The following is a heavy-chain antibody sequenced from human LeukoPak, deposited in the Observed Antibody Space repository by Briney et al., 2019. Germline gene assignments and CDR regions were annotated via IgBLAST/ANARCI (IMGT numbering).Heavy chain of an antibody. CDR3: ARDPGSGYEEHFDY. CDR1: GFTFSSYG. Sequence: PGGSLRLSCAASGFTFSSYGMHWVRQAPGKGLEWAAFIRYDGSNKYYADSVKGRFTISRDNSKNTLYLQMNSLRAEDTAVYYCARDPGSGYEEHFDYWGQGTLVTVSS. J-gene: IGHJ4*02. CDR2: IRYDGSNK. V-gene: IGHV3-30*02. D-gene: IGHD5-12*01.